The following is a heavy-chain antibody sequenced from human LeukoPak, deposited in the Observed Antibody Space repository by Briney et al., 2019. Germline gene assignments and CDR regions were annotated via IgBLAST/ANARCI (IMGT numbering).Heavy chain of an antibody. CDR3: ARGGYGAYMG. Sequence: GGSLRLSCTASGFSFSSFWMHWARQAPGKGLVWVSGIKSDGAGTSYVDSVKGRLTISRDNAKNTLDLQMNSLRAEDTDVYYCARGGYGAYMGWGQGMLVTVSS. J-gene: IGHJ4*02. CDR2: IKSDGAGT. D-gene: IGHD4-17*01. V-gene: IGHV3-74*01. CDR1: GFSFSSFW.